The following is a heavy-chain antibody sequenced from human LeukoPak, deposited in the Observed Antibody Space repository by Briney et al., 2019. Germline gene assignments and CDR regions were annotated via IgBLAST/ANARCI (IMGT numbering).Heavy chain of an antibody. CDR1: GGSISSYY. CDR3: AREADREGDAFDI. CDR2: IYYSGST. V-gene: IGHV4-59*01. Sequence: SETLSLTCTVSGGSISSYYWSWIRQPPGKGLEWIGYIYYSGSTNYNPSLKSRVTISVDTSKNQFSLKLSSVTAADTAVYYYAREADREGDAFDIWGQGTMVTVSS. J-gene: IGHJ3*02. D-gene: IGHD3-22*01.